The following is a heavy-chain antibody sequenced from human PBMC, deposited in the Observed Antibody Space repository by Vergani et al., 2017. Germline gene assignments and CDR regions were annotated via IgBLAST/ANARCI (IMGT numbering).Heavy chain of an antibody. Sequence: EVQLVESGGGLVQPGGSLRLSCAASGFTFSSYWMNWVRQAPGKGLEWVSSISSSSSYIYYADSVKGRFTISRDNAKNSLYLQMNSLRAEDTAVYYCARGPGTGGDYYYYYGMDVWGQGP. CDR2: ISSSSSYI. CDR3: ARGPGTGGDYYYYYGMDV. D-gene: IGHD1-7*01. J-gene: IGHJ6*02. CDR1: GFTFSSYW. V-gene: IGHV3-21*01.